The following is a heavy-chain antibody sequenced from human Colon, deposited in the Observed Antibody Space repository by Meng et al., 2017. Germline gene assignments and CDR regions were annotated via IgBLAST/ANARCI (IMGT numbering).Heavy chain of an antibody. CDR3: ASFPPPGKQWLVTDY. CDR1: GGSISXXNW. V-gene: IGHV4-4*02. CDR2: IYHSGST. D-gene: IGHD6-19*01. J-gene: IGHJ4*02. Sequence: HVQLHGTRPGCVXPSGSLPRPXXVSGGSISXXNWWSWVRQPPGKGLEWIGEIYHSGSTNYNPSLKSRVTISVDKSKNQFSLKLSSVTAADTAVYYCASFPPPGKQWLVTDYWGQGTLVTVSS.